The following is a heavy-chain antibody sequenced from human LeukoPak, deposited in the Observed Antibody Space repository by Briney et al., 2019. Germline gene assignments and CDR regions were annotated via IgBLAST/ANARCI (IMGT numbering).Heavy chain of an antibody. CDR2: ISSSSSYI. Sequence: GGSLRPSCAASGFTFSSYSMNWVRQAPGKGLEWVSSISSSSSYIYYADSVKGRFTISRDNAKNSLYLQMNSLRAEDTAVYYCASRRGYSGYYYYYMDVWGKGTTVTVSS. J-gene: IGHJ6*03. CDR1: GFTFSSYS. CDR3: ASRRGYSGYYYYYMDV. V-gene: IGHV3-21*01. D-gene: IGHD5-12*01.